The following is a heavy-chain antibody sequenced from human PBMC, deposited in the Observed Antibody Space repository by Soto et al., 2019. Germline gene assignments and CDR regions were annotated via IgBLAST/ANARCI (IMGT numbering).Heavy chain of an antibody. D-gene: IGHD3-22*01. Sequence: QLQLQESGPGLVKPSETLSLTCTVSGGSISSSSYYWGWIRQPPGKGLEWIGSIYYSGSTYYNPSLKSRVTISVDTSKNQFSLKLSSVTAADTAVYYCARMWRTGENYYDSSGLGAFDIWGQGTMVTVSS. CDR1: GGSISSSSYY. CDR3: ARMWRTGENYYDSSGLGAFDI. J-gene: IGHJ3*02. CDR2: IYYSGST. V-gene: IGHV4-39*01.